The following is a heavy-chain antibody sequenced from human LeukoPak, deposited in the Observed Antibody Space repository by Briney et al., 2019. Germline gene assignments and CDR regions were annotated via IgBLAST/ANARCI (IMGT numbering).Heavy chain of an antibody. Sequence: SVKVSCKASGGTFSSYAISWVRQAPGQGLEWMGGIIPIFGTANYAQKFQGRVTITADESTSTAYMELSSLRSEDTAVYYCARVPSYGDYGGHALDIWGQGTMVTVSS. CDR2: IIPIFGTA. CDR3: ARVPSYGDYGGHALDI. CDR1: GGTFSSYA. J-gene: IGHJ3*02. V-gene: IGHV1-69*13. D-gene: IGHD4-17*01.